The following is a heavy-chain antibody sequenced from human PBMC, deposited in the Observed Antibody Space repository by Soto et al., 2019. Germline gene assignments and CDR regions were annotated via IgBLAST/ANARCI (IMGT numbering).Heavy chain of an antibody. D-gene: IGHD3-22*01. CDR3: ARGPSTARKYYDSSGYFSSFDY. Sequence: SETLSLTCTVSGGSISSYYWSWIRQPPGKGLEWIGYIYYSGTTNYNPSLKSRVTILLDTSNNKFSLNLNSVTAADTAVYYCARGPSTARKYYDSSGYFSSFDYWGQGTLVTVSS. V-gene: IGHV4-59*01. J-gene: IGHJ4*02. CDR2: IYYSGTT. CDR1: GGSISSYY.